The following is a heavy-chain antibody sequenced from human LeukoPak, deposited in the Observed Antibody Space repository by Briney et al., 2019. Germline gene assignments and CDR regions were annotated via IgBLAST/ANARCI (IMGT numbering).Heavy chain of an antibody. V-gene: IGHV3-23*01. J-gene: IGHJ4*02. D-gene: IGHD2-2*01. Sequence: GGPLRLSCSTSGFPFSTYPTSSVRQAPGKGLHPVPALSGRGGSTYYADSVKGRFTISRDNSKNTLYLQMNSLRAEDTAVYYCAKDRRVVVPAAIWYFDYWGQGTLVTVSS. CDR2: LSGRGGST. CDR1: GFPFSTYP. CDR3: AKDRRVVVPAAIWYFDY.